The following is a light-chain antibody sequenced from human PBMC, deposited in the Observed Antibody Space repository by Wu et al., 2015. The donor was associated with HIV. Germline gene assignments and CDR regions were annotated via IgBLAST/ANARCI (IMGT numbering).Light chain of an antibody. Sequence: GDRVNITXPGRVKTLSYVSCLVYTDTTVKTPRVLIYDASTLQSGVSSRFSGSGSGADFTLTISGLQREDFAVYFCQQLNSFPLTFGQGSRLEI. J-gene: IGKJ5*01. CDR2: DAS. CDR3: QQLNSFPLT. V-gene: IGKV1-13*02. CDR1: KTLSYV.